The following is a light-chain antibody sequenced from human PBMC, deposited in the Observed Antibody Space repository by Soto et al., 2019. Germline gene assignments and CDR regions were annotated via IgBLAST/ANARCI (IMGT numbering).Light chain of an antibody. Sequence: DIQMTQSPSSLSAVVGDRVTITCRASQSIGFNLNWYQQKPGKAPKLLIYGALTLQSGVPSRFSGSGSGTYFTLPISSLQPEDLATYYCHQSHSTPITFGQGTRLQI. J-gene: IGKJ5*01. V-gene: IGKV1-39*01. CDR1: QSIGFN. CDR3: HQSHSTPIT. CDR2: GAL.